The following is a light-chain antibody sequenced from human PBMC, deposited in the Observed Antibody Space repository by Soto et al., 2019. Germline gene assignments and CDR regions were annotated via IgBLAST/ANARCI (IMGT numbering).Light chain of an antibody. CDR1: GSYVDGVNY. CDR3: CSYAASYVV. Sequence: QFALTQPRSVSGSPGQSVTISCTGTGSYVDGVNYVSWYQHNPGKAPKLMIYDFTKRPSGVPDRFSGSKSGNTASLTISGLQAEDEADFYCCSYAASYVVFGGGTKLTVL. CDR2: DFT. J-gene: IGLJ2*01. V-gene: IGLV2-11*01.